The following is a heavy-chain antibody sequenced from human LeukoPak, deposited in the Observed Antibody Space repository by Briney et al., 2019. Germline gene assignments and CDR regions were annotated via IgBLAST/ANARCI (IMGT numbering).Heavy chain of an antibody. D-gene: IGHD6-19*01. CDR1: GDTFTSYY. J-gene: IGHJ4*02. CDR2: INPSGGST. Sequence: ASVKVSCKASGDTFTSYYMHWVRQAPGQGLEWMGIINPSGGSTSYAQKFQGRVTMTRDTSTSTVYMELSSLRSEDTAVYYCARIPGIAVPLGYFDYWGQGTLVTVSS. CDR3: ARIPGIAVPLGYFDY. V-gene: IGHV1-46*01.